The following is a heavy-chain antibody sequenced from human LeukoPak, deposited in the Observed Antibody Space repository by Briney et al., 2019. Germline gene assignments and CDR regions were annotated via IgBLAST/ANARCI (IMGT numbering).Heavy chain of an antibody. J-gene: IGHJ4*02. CDR2: ISSSSTSI. CDR3: ARDLRTYGDRDRD. V-gene: IGHV3-21*01. D-gene: IGHD4-17*01. Sequence: GGSLRLSCATSGFTFSTYTMNWVRQAPGKGLEWVSSISSSSTSIYYADSVKGRFTISRDNAKNSLYLQMKSLRAEDTAVYYCARDLRTYGDRDRDWGQGTLVTVSS. CDR1: GFTFSTYT.